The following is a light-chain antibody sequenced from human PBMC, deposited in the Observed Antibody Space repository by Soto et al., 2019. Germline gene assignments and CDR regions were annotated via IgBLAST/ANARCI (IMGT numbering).Light chain of an antibody. CDR1: QSITSW. V-gene: IGKV1-5*01. Sequence: DIQMTQSPSTLSASVGDRVTITCRASQSITSWLAWYQQKPGRAPKLLIYDDTSLQSGVHSRFSGSGSGTEFTLTISALQPDDFAIYYCQQYNSYSWTLGQGTKGEIK. J-gene: IGKJ1*01. CDR2: DDT. CDR3: QQYNSYSWT.